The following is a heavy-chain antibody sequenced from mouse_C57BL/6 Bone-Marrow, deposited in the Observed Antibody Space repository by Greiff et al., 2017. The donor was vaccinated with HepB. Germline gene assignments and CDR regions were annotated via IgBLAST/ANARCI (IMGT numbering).Heavy chain of an antibody. Sequence: QVQLQQPGAELVKPGASVKLSCKASGYTFTSYWMQWVKQRPGQGLEWIGEIDPSDSYTNYNQKFKGKATLTVDTSSSTAYMQLSSLTSEDSAVYYCAKAYYGSSSYGYFDVWGTGTTVTVSS. D-gene: IGHD1-1*01. CDR3: AKAYYGSSSYGYFDV. V-gene: IGHV1-50*01. J-gene: IGHJ1*03. CDR2: IDPSDSYT. CDR1: GYTFTSYW.